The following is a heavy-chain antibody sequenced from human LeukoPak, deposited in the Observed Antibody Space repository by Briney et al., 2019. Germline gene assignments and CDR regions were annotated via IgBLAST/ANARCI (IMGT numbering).Heavy chain of an antibody. CDR3: TRVGGGDGSGWSTTDY. J-gene: IGHJ4*02. D-gene: IGHD6-19*01. CDR2: INQDGSEK. CDR1: GFTFSSYW. Sequence: GGSLRLSCVASGFTFSSYWMSWVRQAPGKGLEWVANINQDGSEKYDVDSAKGRFTISRDNAKNSLYLQMNSLRVEDTAMYYCTRVGGGDGSGWSTTDYWGQGTLVTVSS. V-gene: IGHV3-7*01.